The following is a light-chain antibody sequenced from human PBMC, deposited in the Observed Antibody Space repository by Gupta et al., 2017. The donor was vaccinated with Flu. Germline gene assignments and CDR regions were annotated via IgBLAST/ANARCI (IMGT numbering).Light chain of an antibody. Sequence: SLLSASVGDRVTITCRASQSSNSWLAWYQQKPGKAPKLLIYQASIVESGVPSRVSGSGSGTEFTLTISCLQPDDFAAYYCQQYSSYSGYSFGQGTKLEIK. CDR1: QSSNSW. V-gene: IGKV1-5*03. CDR3: QQYSSYSGYS. CDR2: QAS. J-gene: IGKJ2*03.